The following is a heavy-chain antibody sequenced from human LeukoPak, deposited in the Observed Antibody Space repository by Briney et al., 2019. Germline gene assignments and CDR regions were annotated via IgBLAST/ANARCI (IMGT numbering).Heavy chain of an antibody. J-gene: IGHJ6*03. V-gene: IGHV4-34*01. CDR2: INHSGST. D-gene: IGHD2-2*01. CDR3: ARLGRLYCSSTSCYGGVYYYYYYMDV. CDR1: GGSFSGYY. Sequence: SETLSLTCAVYGGSFSGYYWSWIRQPPGKGLEWIGEINHSGSTNYNPSLKSRVTISVDTSKNQFSLKLSSVTAADTAVYYCARLGRLYCSSTSCYGGVYYYYYYMDVWGKGTTVTVSS.